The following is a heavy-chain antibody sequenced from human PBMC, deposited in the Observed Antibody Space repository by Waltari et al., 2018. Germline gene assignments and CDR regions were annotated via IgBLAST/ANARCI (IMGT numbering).Heavy chain of an antibody. CDR2: ISWNSGSI. V-gene: IGHV3-9*01. CDR3: AKDIAAAAYWYFDL. CDR1: GFTFDDYA. Sequence: VQLVESGGGVVQPGRSLRLSCAASGFTFDDYAMHVVRQAPGKGLEWVSGISWNSGSIGYADSVKGRFTISRDNAKNSLYLQMNSLRAEDTALYYCAKDIAAAAYWYFDLWGRGTLVTVSS. J-gene: IGHJ2*01. D-gene: IGHD6-13*01.